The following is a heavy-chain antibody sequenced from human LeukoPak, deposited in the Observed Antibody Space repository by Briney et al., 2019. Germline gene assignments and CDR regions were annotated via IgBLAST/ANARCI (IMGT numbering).Heavy chain of an antibody. V-gene: IGHV1-69*05. CDR1: GGTFSSYA. D-gene: IGHD1-14*01. CDR3: ARGGTFYRRTLLNYFDY. CDR2: IIPISGTA. J-gene: IGHJ4*02. Sequence: SAKVSCKASGGTFSSYAISWVRQAPGQGLEWMGGIIPISGTANCAQKFQGRVTFTTDESTSTAYMELTSLRSEDTAVYYCARGGTFYRRTLLNYFDYWGQGSLVTVSS.